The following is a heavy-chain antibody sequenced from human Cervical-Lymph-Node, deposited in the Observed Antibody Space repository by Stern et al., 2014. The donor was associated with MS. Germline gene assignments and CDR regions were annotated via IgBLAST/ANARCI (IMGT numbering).Heavy chain of an antibody. CDR1: GATFSTNG. J-gene: IGHJ5*02. V-gene: IGHV1-69*01. Sequence: QVQLVQSGAEVKKPGSSVKVSCKVSGATFSTNGISWVRQGPGPGLEWMGAIVPIFEKSNYAQKFRGRVSITADESTNTAYMELTSLTSEDTGVYYCAREHHGGNFAAWGQGTLVTVSS. CDR3: AREHHGGNFAA. D-gene: IGHD4-23*01. CDR2: IVPIFEKS.